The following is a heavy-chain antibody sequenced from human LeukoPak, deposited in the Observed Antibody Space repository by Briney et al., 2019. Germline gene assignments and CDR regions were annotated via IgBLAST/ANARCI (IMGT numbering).Heavy chain of an antibody. CDR3: AKGRGWYNPLVF. CDR2: ITNSGSTT. V-gene: IGHV3-23*01. J-gene: IGHJ4*02. D-gene: IGHD6-19*01. Sequence: PGGSLRLSCAASGFTFGNFAMSWVRQPPGKGLEWLSAITNSGSTTYYADSVKGRFTISRDNSKNTLYLQMNSLRAEDTAVYYCAKGRGWYNPLVFWGQGTLVTVSS. CDR1: GFTFGNFA.